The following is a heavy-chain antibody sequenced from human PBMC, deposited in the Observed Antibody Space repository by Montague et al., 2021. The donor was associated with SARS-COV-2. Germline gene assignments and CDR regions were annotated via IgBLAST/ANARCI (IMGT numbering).Heavy chain of an antibody. CDR2: INHSGST. J-gene: IGHJ6*02. CDR1: GGSFSGYY. V-gene: IGHV4-34*01. Sequence: SETLSLTCAVYGGSFSGYYWSWIRQPPGTGLEWIGEINHSGSTNYNPSLTLRVPISVDTSTTQFSLNLSPVTAADTAVYYCARGSGCSGGSCYSEWDPYCYYGMDVWGQGTTVTVSS. D-gene: IGHD2-15*01. CDR3: ARGSGCSGGSCYSEWDPYCYYGMDV.